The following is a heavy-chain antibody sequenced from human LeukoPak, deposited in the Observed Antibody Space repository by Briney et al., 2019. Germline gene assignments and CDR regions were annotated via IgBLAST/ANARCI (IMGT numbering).Heavy chain of an antibody. J-gene: IGHJ4*02. CDR1: GITLSNYG. Sequence: GGSLRLSCAVSGITLSNYGMSWVRQAPGKGLEWVAGISDSGGSTNYADSVKGRFTISRANPKNPLFLQMNSLRAEDTAVYFCAKRGVVIRVILVGFHKEAYYFDSWGQGALVTVSS. V-gene: IGHV3-23*01. D-gene: IGHD3-22*01. CDR3: AKRGVVIRVILVGFHKEAYYFDS. CDR2: ISDSGGST.